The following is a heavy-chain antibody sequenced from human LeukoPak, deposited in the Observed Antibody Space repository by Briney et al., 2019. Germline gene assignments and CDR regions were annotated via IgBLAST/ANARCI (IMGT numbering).Heavy chain of an antibody. J-gene: IGHJ6*02. Sequence: GESLKISCKGSGYSFTSYWIGWVRQMPGKGLEWMGIIYPVDSDTRYSPSFQGQVTISADKSISTAYLQWSSLKASDTAMYYCARRSDFWSGYYTNYYYYGMDVWGQGTTVTVSS. CDR2: IYPVDSDT. V-gene: IGHV5-51*01. CDR1: GYSFTSYW. CDR3: ARRSDFWSGYYTNYYYYGMDV. D-gene: IGHD3-3*01.